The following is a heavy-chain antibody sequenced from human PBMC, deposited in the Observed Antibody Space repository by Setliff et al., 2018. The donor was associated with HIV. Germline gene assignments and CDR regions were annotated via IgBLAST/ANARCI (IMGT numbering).Heavy chain of an antibody. CDR2: TYSRGTS. J-gene: IGHJ4*02. D-gene: IGHD3-16*01. CDR3: ARVPLSSPSRPGGYFDY. V-gene: IGHV4-31*03. Sequence: SETLSLTCTVSGGSINSGDYFWSWIRQHPGKGLEWIGYTYSRGTSYYHPSLNNRVTMSLNTSKNHFSLKVDSVTAADTAVYYCARVPLSSPSRPGGYFDYWGQGTLVTVSS. CDR1: GGSINSGDYF.